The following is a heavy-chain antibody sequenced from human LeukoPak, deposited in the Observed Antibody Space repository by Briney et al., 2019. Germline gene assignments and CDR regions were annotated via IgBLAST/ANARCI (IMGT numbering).Heavy chain of an antibody. CDR1: GFTFSSYG. J-gene: IGHJ4*02. D-gene: IGHD2-8*01. CDR3: ARDRNIVLMVYAILF. Sequence: GGSLRLSCAASGFTFSSYGMHWVRQAPGKGLEWVAVISYDGSNKYYADSVKGRFTISRDNSKNTLYLQMNSLRAEDTAVYYCARDRNIVLMVYAILFWGQGTLVTVSS. V-gene: IGHV3-30*03. CDR2: ISYDGSNK.